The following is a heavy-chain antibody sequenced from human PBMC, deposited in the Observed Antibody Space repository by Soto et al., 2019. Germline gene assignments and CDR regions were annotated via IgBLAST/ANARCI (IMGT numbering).Heavy chain of an antibody. D-gene: IGHD3-9*01. J-gene: IGHJ4*02. CDR1: GFTFRSHA. V-gene: IGHV3-23*01. Sequence: EVQLFESGGGLVQPGGSLRLSCVGSGFTFRSHALTWVRQSPGKGLEWVAGISGTGGTTYYGDSMRGRFTISRDNSKETPNLQMDSLRPEDTAIYFCARAPMERYFDWYFDHWGQGSLVIVTS. CDR2: ISGTGGTT. CDR3: ARAPMERYFDWYFDH.